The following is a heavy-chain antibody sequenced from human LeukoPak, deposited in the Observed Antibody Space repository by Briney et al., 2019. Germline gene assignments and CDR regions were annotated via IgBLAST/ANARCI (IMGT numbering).Heavy chain of an antibody. CDR1: GGSISSYY. Sequence: SETLSLTCTVSGGSISSYYWSWIRQPPGKGLEWIGYIYYSGSTNYNPSLKSRVTISVDTSKNQFSLKLGSVTAADTAVYYCARATSIPTVLLWFGELSEDAFDIWGQGTMVTVSS. CDR2: IYYSGST. V-gene: IGHV4-59*01. J-gene: IGHJ3*02. D-gene: IGHD3-10*01. CDR3: ARATSIPTVLLWFGELSEDAFDI.